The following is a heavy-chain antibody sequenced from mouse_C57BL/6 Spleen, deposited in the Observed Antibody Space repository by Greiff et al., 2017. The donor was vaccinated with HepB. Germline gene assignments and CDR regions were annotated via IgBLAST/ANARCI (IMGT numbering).Heavy chain of an antibody. D-gene: IGHD1-1*02. CDR2: IYPRDGST. CDR3: ARRWANYFDY. V-gene: IGHV1-78*01. J-gene: IGHJ2*01. Sequence: VQLQQSDAELVKPGASVKISCKVSGYTFTDHTIHWMKQRPEQGLEWIGYIYPRDGSTKYNEKFKGKATLTVDKSSSTAYMELRSLTSEDTAVYYCARRWANYFDYWGQGTTLTVSS. CDR1: GYTFTDHT.